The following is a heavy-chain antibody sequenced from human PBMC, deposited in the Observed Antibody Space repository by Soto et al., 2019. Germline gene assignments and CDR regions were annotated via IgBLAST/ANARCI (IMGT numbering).Heavy chain of an antibody. D-gene: IGHD6-13*01. CDR1: GSTFTGYY. J-gene: IGHJ6*02. Sequence: ASAKVSCKASGSTFTGYYMHWVRQAPGQGQERTGWINPNSGGTNYAQKFQGRVTMTRDTSISTAYMELSRLRSDDTAVYYCASWDSSSWYGRVGGTEYYYYGMDVWGQGTTVTVSS. CDR2: INPNSGGT. V-gene: IGHV1-2*02. CDR3: ASWDSSSWYGRVGGTEYYYYGMDV.